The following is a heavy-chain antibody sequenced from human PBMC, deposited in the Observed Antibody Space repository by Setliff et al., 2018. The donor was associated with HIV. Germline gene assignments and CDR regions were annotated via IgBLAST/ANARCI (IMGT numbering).Heavy chain of an antibody. V-gene: IGHV1-2*06. CDR1: GYTLTDYY. CDR3: ARDGYYDSSGYSAFDI. Sequence: ASVKVSCKASGYTLTDYYIHWVRQAPGQGLEWMGRINTNNGGTNYAQKFQGRVTMTRDTSISTAYMELSRLRSDDTAVYYCARDGYYDSSGYSAFDIWGQGTMVTVSS. J-gene: IGHJ3*02. D-gene: IGHD3-22*01. CDR2: INTNNGGT.